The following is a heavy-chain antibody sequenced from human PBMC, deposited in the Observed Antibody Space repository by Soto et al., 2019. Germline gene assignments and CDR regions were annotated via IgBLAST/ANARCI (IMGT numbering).Heavy chain of an antibody. CDR3: ERDREARAFASTLYYQGRTIFDN. D-gene: IGHD2-2*01. J-gene: IGHJ4*02. CDR2: IADDGSNQ. CDR1: GFTFSNYT. Sequence: QVQLVESGGGVVRPGRSLRLSCEASGFTFSNYTMHWVRQSPGKGLEWVSFIADDGSNQFYADSVKGRFTISRDSSENSMYKPMSSLRAQDKGVYYCERDREARAFASTLYYQGRTIFDNWGRGTQVTVSS. V-gene: IGHV3-30-3*01.